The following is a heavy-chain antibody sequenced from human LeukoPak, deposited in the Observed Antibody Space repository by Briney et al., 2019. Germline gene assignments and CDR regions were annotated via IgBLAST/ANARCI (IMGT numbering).Heavy chain of an antibody. CDR1: GFTFSNYA. D-gene: IGHD3-3*01. CDR3: ERGLRAYYYCGMDV. V-gene: IGHV3-64*02. Sequence: GGPLRLSCAAAGFTFSNYAMHWVRQAPGEGLEYVSAISSNGGSTYYADSVKGRFTISRDNSKNTLFLQMGSLRVEDMAVYYCERGLRAYYYCGMDVWGQGTTVTVSS. CDR2: ISSNGGST. J-gene: IGHJ6*02.